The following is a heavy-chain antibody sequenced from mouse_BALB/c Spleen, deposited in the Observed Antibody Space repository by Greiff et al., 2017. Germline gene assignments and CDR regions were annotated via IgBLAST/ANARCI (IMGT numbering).Heavy chain of an antibody. D-gene: IGHD2-10*01. CDR3: ARALLTGAMDY. J-gene: IGHJ4*01. CDR1: GYTFTSYW. V-gene: IGHV1-7*01. CDR2: INPSTGYT. Sequence: QVQLQQSGAELAKPGASVKMSCKASGYTFTSYWMHWVKQRPVQGLEWIGYINPSTGYTEYNQKFKDKATLTADKSSSTAYMQLSSLTSEDSAVYYCARALLTGAMDYWGQGTSVTVSS.